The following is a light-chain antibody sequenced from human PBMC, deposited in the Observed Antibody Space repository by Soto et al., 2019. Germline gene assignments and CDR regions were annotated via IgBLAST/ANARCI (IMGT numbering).Light chain of an antibody. CDR1: KSVGGD. J-gene: IGKJ1*01. CDR3: QQRNSWPWT. CDR2: DAS. V-gene: IGKV3-11*01. Sequence: DIVLTQSPATLSLTPGQGASLSCRASKSVGGDLVWYQQHPGQAPRLLIYDASNRATGIPPRVSGSGSGTDFTLTISSLVTEDFAVYYCQQRNSWPWTFGQGTKVEVK.